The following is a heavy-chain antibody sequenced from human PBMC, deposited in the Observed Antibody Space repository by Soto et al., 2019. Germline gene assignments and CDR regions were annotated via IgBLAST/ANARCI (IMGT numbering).Heavy chain of an antibody. CDR2: ISSSSSYI. J-gene: IGHJ4*02. D-gene: IGHD6-19*01. CDR1: GFTFSSYS. CDR3: ATTPKGGGWYVYY. V-gene: IGHV3-21*01. Sequence: GALRLSCAASGFTFSSYSMNWVRQAPGKGLEWVSSISSSSSYIYYADSVKGRFTISRDNAKNSLYLQMNSLRAEDTAVYYCATTPKGGGWYVYYWGQGTLVTVSS.